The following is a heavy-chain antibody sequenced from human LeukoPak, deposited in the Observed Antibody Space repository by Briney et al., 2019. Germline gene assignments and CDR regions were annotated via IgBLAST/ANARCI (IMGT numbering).Heavy chain of an antibody. J-gene: IGHJ4*02. CDR2: MNPNSGNT. Sequence: GASVKVSCKASGYTFTNYDINWVRQATGQGLEWMGWMNPNSGNTGYAQKFQGRVTITRNTSLSTAYMELSSLRSEDTAVYYCARETAAPLLDYWGQGTLVTVSS. D-gene: IGHD6-13*01. CDR3: ARETAAPLLDY. CDR1: GYTFTNYD. V-gene: IGHV1-8*03.